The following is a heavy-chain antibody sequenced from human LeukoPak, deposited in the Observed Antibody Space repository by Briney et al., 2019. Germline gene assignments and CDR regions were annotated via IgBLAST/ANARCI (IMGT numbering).Heavy chain of an antibody. V-gene: IGHV4-59*08. Sequence: SETLSLTCTVSGGSISSYYWSWIRQPPGKGLEWIGYIYYSGSTNYNPSLKSRVTISVDTSKNQFSLKLSSVTAADTAVYYCAADGMVRGPDAWFDSWGQGTLVTVSS. CDR2: IYYSGST. J-gene: IGHJ5*01. CDR1: GGSISSYY. CDR3: AADGMVRGPDAWFDS. D-gene: IGHD3-10*01.